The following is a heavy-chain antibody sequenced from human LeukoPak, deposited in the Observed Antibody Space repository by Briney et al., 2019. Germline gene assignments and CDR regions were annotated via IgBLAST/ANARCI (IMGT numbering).Heavy chain of an antibody. CDR1: GGSISSYY. D-gene: IGHD3-22*01. J-gene: IGHJ4*02. CDR3: ASGTYYDSSGYYHYSH. Sequence: PSETLSLTCTVSGGSISSYYWSWIRQPAGKGLELIGRIYTSGSTNYNPSLKSRVTMSVDTSKNQFSLKLSSVTAADTAVYYCASGTYYDSSGYYHYSHWGQGTLVTVSS. V-gene: IGHV4-4*07. CDR2: IYTSGST.